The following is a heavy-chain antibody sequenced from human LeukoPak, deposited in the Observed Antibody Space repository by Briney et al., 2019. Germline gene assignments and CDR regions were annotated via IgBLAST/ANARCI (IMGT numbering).Heavy chain of an antibody. V-gene: IGHV3-66*01. J-gene: IGHJ4*02. D-gene: IGHD1-26*01. CDR2: IHRGGNT. Sequence: GGSLRLSCAASGFSVSTSYMSWVRQAPGKGLDWVSVIHRGGNTYYADSVNGTFTISRDNSKNTLYLHMNGLRAEDTAVYYCARDGPIEGATLFDFWGQGTLVTVSS. CDR3: ARDGPIEGATLFDF. CDR1: GFSVSTSY.